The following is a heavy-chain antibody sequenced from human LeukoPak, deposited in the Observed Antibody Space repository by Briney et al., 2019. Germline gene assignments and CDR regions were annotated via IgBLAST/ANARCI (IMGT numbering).Heavy chain of an antibody. Sequence: ASVKVSCKASGYTFTSYAMHWVRQAPGQRLEWMGWINAGNGNTKYSQKFQGRVTITRDTSASTAYMELSGLRSEDTAVYYCARNGRYCSSTSCYTGYYGMDVWGQGTTVTVSS. CDR2: INAGNGNT. D-gene: IGHD2-2*02. J-gene: IGHJ6*02. V-gene: IGHV1-3*01. CDR3: ARNGRYCSSTSCYTGYYGMDV. CDR1: GYTFTSYA.